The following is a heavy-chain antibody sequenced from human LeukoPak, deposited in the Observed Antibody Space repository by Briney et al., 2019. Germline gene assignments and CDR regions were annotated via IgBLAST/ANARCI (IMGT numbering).Heavy chain of an antibody. CDR1: GFTFSSYA. CDR2: ISGSGGST. V-gene: IGHV3-23*01. CDR3: AKHRRFGELFNDAFDI. J-gene: IGHJ3*02. Sequence: PGGSLRLSCAASGFTFSSYAMSWVRQAPGKGLEWVSSISGSGGSTYYADSVTGRFTISRDNSKNTLYLQVNSLRAGDTAVYYCAKHRRFGELFNDAFDIWGQGTMVTVSS. D-gene: IGHD3-10*01.